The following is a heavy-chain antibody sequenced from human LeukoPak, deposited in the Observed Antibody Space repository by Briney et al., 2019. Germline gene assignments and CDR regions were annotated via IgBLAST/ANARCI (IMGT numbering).Heavy chain of an antibody. J-gene: IGHJ6*03. CDR3: ARTSTLANTVTGYMDV. D-gene: IGHD4-17*01. CDR2: INPSGGST. Sequence: GASVKVSCKASGYTFTSYYMHWVRQAPGQGLEWMGIINPSGGSTSYAQKFQGRVTMTRDTSTSTVYMELSSLRSEDTAVYYCARTSTLANTVTGYMDVWGKGTTVTVSS. V-gene: IGHV1-46*01. CDR1: GYTFTSYY.